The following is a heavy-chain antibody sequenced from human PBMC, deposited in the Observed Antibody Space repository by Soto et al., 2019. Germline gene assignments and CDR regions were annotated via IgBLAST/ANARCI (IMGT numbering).Heavy chain of an antibody. D-gene: IGHD1-7*01. CDR1: GFTFSSYP. J-gene: IGHJ6*02. CDR3: ARDLIITGTYFYYGMDV. V-gene: IGHV3-53*01. CDR2: IYSGGST. Sequence: PGGSLRLSCAASGFTFSSYPMHWVRQAPGKGLEWVSVIYSGGSTYYADSVKGRFTISRDNSKNTLYLQMNSLRAEDTAVYYCARDLIITGTYFYYGMDVWGQGTKVTVSS.